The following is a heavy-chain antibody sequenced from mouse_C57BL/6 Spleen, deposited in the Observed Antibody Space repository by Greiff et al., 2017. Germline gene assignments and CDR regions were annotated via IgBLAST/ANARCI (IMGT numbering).Heavy chain of an antibody. V-gene: IGHV1-9*01. D-gene: IGHD1-1*01. CDR2: ILPGSGST. J-gene: IGHJ3*01. CDR3: ADLLCYYGRSYEAY. CDR1: GYTFTGYW. Sequence: QVQLKESGAELMKPGASVKLSCKATGYTFTGYWIEWVKQRPGHGLEWIGEILPGSGSTNYNEKFKGKATFTADTSSNTAYMHLSSLPTEDSASDYCADLLCYYGRSYEAYWGQGTPVTVSA.